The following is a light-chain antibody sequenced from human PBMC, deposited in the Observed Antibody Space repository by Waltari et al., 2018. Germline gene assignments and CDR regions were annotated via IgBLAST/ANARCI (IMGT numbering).Light chain of an antibody. J-gene: IGKJ2*01. CDR2: AAS. Sequence: AIRITQSPFSLSASTGDRVTITCRASQGISSYLAWYQQKPGKAPKLLIYAASTLQSGVPSRFSGSGSGTDFTLTISCLQSEDFATYYCQQYYSYPHTFGQGTKLEIK. CDR1: QGISSY. CDR3: QQYYSYPHT. V-gene: IGKV1-8*01.